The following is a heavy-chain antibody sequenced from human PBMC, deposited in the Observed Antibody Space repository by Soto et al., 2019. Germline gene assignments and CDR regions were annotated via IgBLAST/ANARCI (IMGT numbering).Heavy chain of an antibody. CDR1: GGSFSGYY. J-gene: IGHJ4*02. Sequence: SETLSLTCAVYGGSFSGYYWSWIRQPPGKGLEWIGEINHSGSTTYNPSLKSRVTVSVDTSKNQFSLKLSSVTAADTAVYYCARSGSYRYFDYWGQGTLVTVSS. D-gene: IGHD3-16*02. V-gene: IGHV4-34*01. CDR3: ARSGSYRYFDY. CDR2: INHSGST.